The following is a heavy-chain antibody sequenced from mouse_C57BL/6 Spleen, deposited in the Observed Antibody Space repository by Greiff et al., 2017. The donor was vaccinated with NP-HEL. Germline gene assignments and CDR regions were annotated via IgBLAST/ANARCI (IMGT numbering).Heavy chain of an antibody. Sequence: EVQLQQSGPELVKPGASVKISCKASGYTFTDYYMNWVKQSHGKSLEWIGDINPNNGGTSYNQKFKGKATLTVDKSSSTAYMELRSLTSEDSAVYYCARGGYGSPFAYWGQGTLVTVSA. CDR1: GYTFTDYY. CDR2: INPNNGGT. D-gene: IGHD1-1*01. J-gene: IGHJ3*01. CDR3: ARGGYGSPFAY. V-gene: IGHV1-26*01.